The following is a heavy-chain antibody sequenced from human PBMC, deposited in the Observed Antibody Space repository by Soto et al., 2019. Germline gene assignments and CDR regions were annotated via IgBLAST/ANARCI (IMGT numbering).Heavy chain of an antibody. D-gene: IGHD3-22*01. CDR3: ARAWIYDSSTPYFDY. CDR1: GGSISSGGYY. CDR2: IYYSGST. Sequence: QVQLQESGPGLVKPSQTLSLTCTVSGGSISSGGYYWSWIRPHPGKGLEWIGYIYYSGSTYYNPSLKSRVTISVDTSKNPFSLKLSSVTAADTAVYYCARAWIYDSSTPYFDYWGQGTLVTVSS. V-gene: IGHV4-31*03. J-gene: IGHJ4*02.